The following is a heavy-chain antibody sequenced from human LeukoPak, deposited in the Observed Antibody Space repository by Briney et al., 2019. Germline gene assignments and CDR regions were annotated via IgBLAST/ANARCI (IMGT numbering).Heavy chain of an antibody. Sequence: ASVKVSCKASGYTFTSYDINWVRQATGQGLEWMGWMNPNSGNTGYAQKFQGRVTMTRNTSISTAYMELSSLRSEDTAVYYCARVTGYVMEDYFDYWGQGTLVTVSS. CDR1: GYTFTSYD. D-gene: IGHD6-13*01. V-gene: IGHV1-8*01. CDR3: ARVTGYVMEDYFDY. J-gene: IGHJ4*02. CDR2: MNPNSGNT.